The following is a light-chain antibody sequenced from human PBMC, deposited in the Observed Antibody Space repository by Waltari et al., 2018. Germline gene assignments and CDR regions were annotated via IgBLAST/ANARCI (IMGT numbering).Light chain of an antibody. CDR2: DVS. CDR1: SSDVGGYNY. J-gene: IGLJ3*02. CDR3: SSYTSSSTSEV. V-gene: IGLV2-14*01. Sequence: QSALTQHASVSGSPGQSITISCTGTSSDVGGYNYVQWYQQHPGKAPKLMIYDVSKRPSVVSNRFSGSKSGNTASLTISGLQAEDEADYYCSSYTSSSTSEVFGGGTKLTVL.